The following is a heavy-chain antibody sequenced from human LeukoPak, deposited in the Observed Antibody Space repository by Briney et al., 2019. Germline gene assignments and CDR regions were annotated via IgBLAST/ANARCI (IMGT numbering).Heavy chain of an antibody. CDR1: GFTFSSYA. Sequence: GSLRLSCAASGFTFSSYAMSWVRQAPGKGLEWIGEINHSGGTNYDPSLKSRVTISVDTSKNQFSLRLTSVTAADTAVYYCARGIPGRSIDYWGQGTLVTVSS. CDR2: INHSGGT. D-gene: IGHD3-16*02. J-gene: IGHJ4*02. V-gene: IGHV4-34*01. CDR3: ARGIPGRSIDY.